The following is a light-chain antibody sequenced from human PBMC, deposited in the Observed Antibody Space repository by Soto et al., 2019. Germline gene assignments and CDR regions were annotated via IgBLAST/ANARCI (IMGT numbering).Light chain of an antibody. CDR2: DVS. Sequence: QSVLTQPRSVSGSPGQSVTTSCTGTSSDVGGYNYVSWYQQHPGKAPKLMIYDVSERPSGVPDRFSGSKSGNTASLTISGLQAEDEADYYCCSYACSFYVFGTGTKVTVL. CDR3: CSYACSFYV. V-gene: IGLV2-11*01. CDR1: SSDVGGYNY. J-gene: IGLJ1*01.